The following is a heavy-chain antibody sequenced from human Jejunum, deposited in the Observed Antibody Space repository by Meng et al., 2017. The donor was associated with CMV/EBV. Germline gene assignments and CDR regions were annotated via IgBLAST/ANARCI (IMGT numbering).Heavy chain of an antibody. CDR3: VRDAGWFHFDY. CDR1: GFRFSPYW. D-gene: IGHD2-15*01. CDR2: IKEDGGQK. V-gene: IGHV3-7*01. J-gene: IGHJ4*02. Sequence: ASGFRFSPYWLPWVRQAPGTGLEWLANIKEDGGQKNYVDSLKGRFTISRDNAKNSLYLQMNTLRADDTAVYYCVRDAGWFHFDYWGQGTLVTVSS.